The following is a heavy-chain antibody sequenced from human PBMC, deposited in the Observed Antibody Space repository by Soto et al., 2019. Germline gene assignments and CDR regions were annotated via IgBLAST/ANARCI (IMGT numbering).Heavy chain of an antibody. V-gene: IGHV1-69*01. CDR3: ARWRSDENTIQKNNFYYDYYGMDV. CDR2: IIPIFGTA. J-gene: IGHJ6*01. D-gene: IGHD1-1*01. CDR1: GGTFSSYA. Sequence: QVQLVQSGAEVKKPGSSVKVSCKASGGTFSSYAISWVRQSPGQGLEWMGGIIPIFGTANYAEKFQGRVTTTADEATSTADMELNSLRSEDTAVYYCARWRSDENTIQKNNFYYDYYGMDVWGQGTTVTVAS.